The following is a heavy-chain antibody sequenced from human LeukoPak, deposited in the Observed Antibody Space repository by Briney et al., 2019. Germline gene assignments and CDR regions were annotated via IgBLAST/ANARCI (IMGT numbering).Heavy chain of an antibody. D-gene: IGHD2-2*01. Sequence: SETLSLTCTVSGGSISSGSYYWSWIRQPAGKGLEWIGRIYTSGSTNYNPSLKSRVTISVDTSKNQFSLKLSSVTAADTAVYYCARRTRYCSSTSCYFDFDYWGQGTLVTVSS. CDR1: GGSISSGSYY. J-gene: IGHJ4*02. CDR2: IYTSGST. V-gene: IGHV4-61*02. CDR3: ARRTRYCSSTSCYFDFDY.